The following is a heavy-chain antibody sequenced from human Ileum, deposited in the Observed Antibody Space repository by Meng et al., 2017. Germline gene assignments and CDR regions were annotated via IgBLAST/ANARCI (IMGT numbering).Heavy chain of an antibody. V-gene: IGHV1-2*02. CDR3: AREYNGRPLDY. Sequence: HVQLVQSGAGVKKPWAQVKVSCKASGYTFTDYHIHWVRQVPGQGLEWMGWVYPISGATIYAQSFRGRVTMTRDTSVNTAYMELSSLRSDDTAVYYCAREYNGRPLDYWGQGTLVTVSS. CDR1: GYTFTDYH. D-gene: IGHD1-26*01. J-gene: IGHJ4*02. CDR2: VYPISGAT.